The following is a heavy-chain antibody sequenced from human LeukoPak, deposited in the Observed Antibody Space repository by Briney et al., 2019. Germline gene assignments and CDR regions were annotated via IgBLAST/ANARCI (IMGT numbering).Heavy chain of an antibody. CDR1: GGTIRSYY. CDR3: ARDLGGNPWYFDY. Sequence: SSETLSLTCTVSGGTIRSYYWSWIRHPPGKGLEGIGNIYYSGSTNVHPSLKSRVTISVDTSKNQLSLDLSSVTTADTAVYYCARDLGGNPWYFDYWGQGILVTVSS. CDR2: IYYSGST. J-gene: IGHJ4*02. V-gene: IGHV4-59*01. D-gene: IGHD1-14*01.